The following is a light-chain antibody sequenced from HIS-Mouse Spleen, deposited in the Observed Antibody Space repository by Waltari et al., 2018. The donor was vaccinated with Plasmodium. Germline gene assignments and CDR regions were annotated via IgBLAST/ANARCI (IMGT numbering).Light chain of an antibody. V-gene: IGKV1-13*02. CDR1: QGISSA. CDR3: QQFNSYPLT. CDR2: DAS. J-gene: IGKJ4*01. Sequence: AIQLTQSPSSLSASAGDRVTIPCRASQGISSALAWDQQKPGKAPKLLIYDASSLESGVPSRFSGSGSGTDFTLTISSLQPEDFATYYCQQFNSYPLTFGGGTKVEIK.